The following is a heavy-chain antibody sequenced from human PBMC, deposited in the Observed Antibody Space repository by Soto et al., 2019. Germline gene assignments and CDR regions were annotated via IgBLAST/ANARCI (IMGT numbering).Heavy chain of an antibody. CDR1: GGSFSGYY. CDR2: INHSGST. D-gene: IGHD6-13*01. CDR3: ARGEAAAGEYDY. Sequence: PSETLSLTCAVYGGSFSGYYWSWIRQPPGKGLEWIGEINHSGSTNYNPSLKSRVTISVDTSKNQFSLKLSSVTAADTAVYYCARGEAAAGEYDYWGQGTLVTVSS. V-gene: IGHV4-34*01. J-gene: IGHJ4*02.